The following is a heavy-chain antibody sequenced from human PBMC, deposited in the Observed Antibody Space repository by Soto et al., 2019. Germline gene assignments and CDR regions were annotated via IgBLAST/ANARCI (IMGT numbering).Heavy chain of an antibody. Sequence: ASVKVSCKVSGYTLTELSMHWVRQAPGKGLKWMGGFDPEDGETIYAQRFQGRVTMTEDTSTDTAYMELSSLRSEDTADNYCATIFFTIFGMFFKGYVFDIWGKGTRATV. CDR1: GYTLTELS. J-gene: IGHJ3*02. CDR2: FDPEDGET. V-gene: IGHV1-24*01. CDR3: ATIFFTIFGMFFKGYVFDI. D-gene: IGHD3-3*01.